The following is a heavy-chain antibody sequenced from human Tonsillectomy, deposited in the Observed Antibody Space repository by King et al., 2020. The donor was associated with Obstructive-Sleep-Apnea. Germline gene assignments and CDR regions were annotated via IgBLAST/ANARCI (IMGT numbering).Heavy chain of an antibody. Sequence: MQLVQSGPEVKKPGTSVKVSCKASGFTFNSSAVQWVRQARGQRLEWIGWIVVGSGNTNYAQKFQERVTITRDMSTSTAYMELSSLRSEDTAVYYCAADSYYYDSSGYSLSALDIGAKGQWSPSLQ. CDR3: AADSYYYDSSGYSLSALDI. D-gene: IGHD3-22*01. V-gene: IGHV1-58*01. J-gene: IGHJ3*02. CDR1: GFTFNSSA. CDR2: IVVGSGNT.